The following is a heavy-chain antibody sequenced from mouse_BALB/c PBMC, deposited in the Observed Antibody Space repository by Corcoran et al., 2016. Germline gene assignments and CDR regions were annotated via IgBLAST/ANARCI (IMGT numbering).Heavy chain of an antibody. Sequence: QVTLKESGPGILQPSQTLSLTCSFSGFSLSTSGMGVSWIRQPSGKGLEWLAHIYWYDDKRYNPSLKSRLTISKDTSSTQVFLKITSVDTADTATYYCARIFNLYYFDYWCQGTTLTVSS. V-gene: IGHV8-12*01. CDR3: ARIFNLYYFDY. CDR2: IYWYDDK. J-gene: IGHJ2*01. CDR1: GFSLSTSGMG. D-gene: IGHD4-1*02.